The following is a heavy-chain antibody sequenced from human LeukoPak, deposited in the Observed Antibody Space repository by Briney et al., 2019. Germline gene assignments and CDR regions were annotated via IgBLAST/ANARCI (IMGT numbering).Heavy chain of an antibody. V-gene: IGHV1-2*02. Sequence: ASVKVSCKASGYSFTAYYMHWVRQAPGQGLEWMGWINPNSGGTNYAQKFQGRVTMTRDTSISTAYMELSRLRSDDTAVYYCAREGPITMIRRWFDPWGQGTLVTVSS. CDR1: GYSFTAYY. D-gene: IGHD3-22*01. CDR2: INPNSGGT. CDR3: AREGPITMIRRWFDP. J-gene: IGHJ5*02.